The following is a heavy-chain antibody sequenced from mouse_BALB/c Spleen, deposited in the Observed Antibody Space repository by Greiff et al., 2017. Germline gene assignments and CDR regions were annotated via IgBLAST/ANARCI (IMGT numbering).Heavy chain of an antibody. D-gene: IGHD2-14*01. Sequence: QVQLQQSGAELAKPGASVKMSCKASGYTFTSYWMHWVKQRPGQGLEWIGYINPSTGYTEYNQKFKDKATLTADKSSSTAYMQLSSLTSEDSAVYYCARKDYRYDRAWFAYWGQGTLVTVSA. CDR1: GYTFTSYW. V-gene: IGHV1-7*01. CDR3: ARKDYRYDRAWFAY. CDR2: INPSTGYT. J-gene: IGHJ3*01.